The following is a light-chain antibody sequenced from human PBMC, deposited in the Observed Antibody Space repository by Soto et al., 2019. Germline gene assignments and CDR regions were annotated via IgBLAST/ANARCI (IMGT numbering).Light chain of an antibody. Sequence: EIVMTQSPATLSVSPGERVTLSCRASQSVSSALAWYQQKPGQAPRLLIYHASTRATGIPAKFSGSGSGTEFSLTISSLQSEDFAMYSCQQYNSWPLTFGGGTKVEIK. CDR3: QQYNSWPLT. CDR1: QSVSSA. J-gene: IGKJ4*01. V-gene: IGKV3-15*01. CDR2: HAS.